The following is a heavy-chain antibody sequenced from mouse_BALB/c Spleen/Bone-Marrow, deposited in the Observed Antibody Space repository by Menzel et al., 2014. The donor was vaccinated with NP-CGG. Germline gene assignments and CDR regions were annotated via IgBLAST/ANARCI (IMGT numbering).Heavy chain of an antibody. Sequence: VQRVESGAELMKPGASVKISCKATGYTLSSYWIEWVKQRPGHGLEWIGEILPGRGSTNYNEKFKGKATFTSDTSSNTAYMQLSSLTSEDSAVYYCARWDTTAMDYWGQGTSVTVSS. V-gene: IGHV1-9*01. J-gene: IGHJ4*01. CDR1: GYTLSSYW. CDR3: ARWDTTAMDY. D-gene: IGHD1-1*01. CDR2: ILPGRGST.